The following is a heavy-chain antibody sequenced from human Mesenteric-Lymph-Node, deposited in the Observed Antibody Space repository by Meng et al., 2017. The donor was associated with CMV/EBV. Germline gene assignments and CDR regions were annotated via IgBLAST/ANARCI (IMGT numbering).Heavy chain of an antibody. CDR1: FTGYY. CDR2: INPNSGGT. Sequence: FTGYYMHWVRQAPGQGLEWMGWINPNSGGTNYAQKFQGRVTMTRDTSISTAYMELSRLRSDDTAVYYCARGGITMIVVVTRAGKDYWGQGTLVTVSS. J-gene: IGHJ4*02. CDR3: ARGGITMIVVVTRAGKDY. D-gene: IGHD3-22*01. V-gene: IGHV1-2*02.